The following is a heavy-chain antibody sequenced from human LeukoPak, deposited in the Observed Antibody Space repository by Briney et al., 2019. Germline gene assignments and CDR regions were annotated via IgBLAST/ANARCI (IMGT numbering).Heavy chain of an antibody. D-gene: IGHD6-19*01. CDR3: AKDSGIAVVGRKSYYYYYYMDV. J-gene: IGHJ6*03. CDR1: GFTFSSYG. V-gene: IGHV3-30*02. Sequence: PGGSLRLSRAASGFTFSSYGMHWVRQAPGKGLEWVALIRYDETNKYYADSVKGRFTISRDNSKNTLYLQMNSLRAEDTAVYYCAKDSGIAVVGRKSYYYYYYMDVWGKGTTVTISS. CDR2: IRYDETNK.